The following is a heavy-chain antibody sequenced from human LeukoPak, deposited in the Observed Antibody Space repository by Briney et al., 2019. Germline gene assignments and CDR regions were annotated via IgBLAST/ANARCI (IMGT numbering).Heavy chain of an antibody. J-gene: IGHJ4*02. CDR2: VHLGGRT. CDR3: AREGGPYRPLDY. V-gene: IGHV4-4*02. Sequence: PSGTLSLTCGVSGGPISSTNWWTWVRQPPGEGLEWIGEVHLGGRTNYNPSLESRVTMSVDMSENHISLKLTSVTAADTAVYYCAREGGPYRPLDYSGQGTLVTVSS. CDR1: GGPISSTNW.